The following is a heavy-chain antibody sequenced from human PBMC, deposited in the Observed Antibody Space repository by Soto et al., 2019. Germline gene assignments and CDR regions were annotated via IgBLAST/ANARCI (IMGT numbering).Heavy chain of an antibody. Sequence: SETLSLTCTVSGGSIRSYYWSWIRQPPGKGLEWTGYIYYSGSTNYNPSLKSRVTISVDTSKNQFSLKLSSVTAADTAVYYCARAVYCTTANCWDDFHYYNIDVWGQGTAVTVSS. CDR1: GGSIRSYY. J-gene: IGHJ6*02. CDR2: IYYSGST. V-gene: IGHV4-59*01. CDR3: ARAVYCTTANCWDDFHYYNIDV. D-gene: IGHD2-2*01.